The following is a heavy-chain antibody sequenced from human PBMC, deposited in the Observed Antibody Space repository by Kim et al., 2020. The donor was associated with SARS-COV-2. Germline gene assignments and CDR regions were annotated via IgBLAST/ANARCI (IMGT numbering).Heavy chain of an antibody. CDR2: INHSGST. J-gene: IGHJ4*02. CDR3: ASQQLVRGDY. V-gene: IGHV4-34*01. D-gene: IGHD6-13*01. CDR1: GGSFSGYY. Sequence: SETLSLTCAVYGGSFSGYYWSWIRQPPGKGLEWIGEINHSGSTNYNPSLKSRVTISVDTSKNQFSLKLSSVTAADTAVYYCASQQLVRGDYWGQGTLVTVSS.